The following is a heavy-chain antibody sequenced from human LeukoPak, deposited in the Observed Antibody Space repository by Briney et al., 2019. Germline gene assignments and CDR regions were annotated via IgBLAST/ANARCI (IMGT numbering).Heavy chain of an antibody. V-gene: IGHV3-30*18. CDR2: ISYDGTNK. Sequence: PGGSLRLSCTASGFIFSSYAMHWVRQAPGKGLEWVAVISYDGTNKYYADSVKGRFTISRDNSKNTLYLQMNSLKTDDTAVYYCANYGDYQYFDYWGQGTPVTVSS. CDR1: GFIFSSYA. D-gene: IGHD4-17*01. CDR3: ANYGDYQYFDY. J-gene: IGHJ4*02.